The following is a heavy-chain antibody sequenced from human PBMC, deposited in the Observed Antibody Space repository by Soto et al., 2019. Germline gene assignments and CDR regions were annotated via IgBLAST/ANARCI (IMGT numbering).Heavy chain of an antibody. J-gene: IGHJ4*02. CDR2: IDWEDDK. CDR3: ARMGCGSDKSDY. Sequence: TLSLTCTVSGGSISSYYWSWIRQPPGKGLERLARIDWEDDKYYSTSLKTRLTISKDTSKNQVVLRMTNMDPVDTATYYCARMGCGSDKSDYWGQGTLVTVSS. V-gene: IGHV2-70*11. D-gene: IGHD2-21*02. CDR1: GGSISSYYW.